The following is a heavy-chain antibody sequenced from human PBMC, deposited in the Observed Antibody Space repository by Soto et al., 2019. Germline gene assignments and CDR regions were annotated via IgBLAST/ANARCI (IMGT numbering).Heavy chain of an antibody. CDR2: IYHSGST. D-gene: IGHD3-10*01. J-gene: IGHJ4*02. V-gene: IGHV4-4*02. CDR3: AGRRDGSGSLDY. CDR1: GGSISSSNW. Sequence: SETLSLTCAVSGGSISSSNWWRWVRQPPGKGLEWIGEIYHSGSTNYNPSLKNRVTISVDKSKNQFSLKLSFVTAADTAVYYCAGRRDGSGSLDYWGQGTLVTVSS.